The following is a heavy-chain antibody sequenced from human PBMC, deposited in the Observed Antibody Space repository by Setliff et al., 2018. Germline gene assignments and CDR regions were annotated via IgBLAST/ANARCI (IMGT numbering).Heavy chain of an antibody. J-gene: IGHJ6*04. CDR2: IDSSGTT. CDR1: GGSLSSGPHY. CDR3: ARLRPIGSLDV. D-gene: IGHD2-15*01. V-gene: IGHV4-61*09. Sequence: SETLSLTCTVSGGSLSSGPHYWTWVRQPAGKGLEWIGHIDSSGTTNYSPSLRSRVTISSDTSKNQFSLQLTSVTATDTAVYYCARLRPIGSLDVWGKGTTVTVSS.